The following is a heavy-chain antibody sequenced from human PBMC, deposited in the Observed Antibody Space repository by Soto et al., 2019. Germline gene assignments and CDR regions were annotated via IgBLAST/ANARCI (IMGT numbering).Heavy chain of an antibody. V-gene: IGHV4-4*07. CDR1: GGSISSYY. Sequence: PSETLSLTCTVSGGSISSYYWSWIRQPAGKGLEWIGRIYTSGSTNYNPSLKGRVTMSVDTSKNQFSLKLSSVTAADTAVYYCAPLTVSLSGPYGIHVWGQGTTVTAP. CDR2: IYTSGST. J-gene: IGHJ6*02. CDR3: APLTVSLSGPYGIHV. D-gene: IGHD2-15*01.